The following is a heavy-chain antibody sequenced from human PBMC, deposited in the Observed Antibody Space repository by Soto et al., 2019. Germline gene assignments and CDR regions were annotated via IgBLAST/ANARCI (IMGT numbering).Heavy chain of an antibody. Sequence: PGGSLRPSCEASGFTFSHYYMSWIRQAPGKGLGWGSYISTSGSTIYYADSVKGRFTISRDNANRSLYLQMTRLRDEDTVDYYCARISVREMVWYFDFWGQGTLVTVSS. V-gene: IGHV3-11*01. J-gene: IGHJ4*02. CDR3: ARISVREMVWYFDF. CDR1: GFTFSHYY. D-gene: IGHD3-10*01. CDR2: ISTSGSTI.